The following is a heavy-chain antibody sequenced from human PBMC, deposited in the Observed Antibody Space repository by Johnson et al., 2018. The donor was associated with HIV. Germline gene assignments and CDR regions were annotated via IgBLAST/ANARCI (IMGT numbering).Heavy chain of an antibody. V-gene: IGHV3-15*01. Sequence: MLLVESGGGVVQPGRSLRLSCAASGFTFSNAWMSWVRQAPGKGLEWVGRIKSKTDGGTTDYAAPVKGRFTISRDDSKNTLYLQMNSLRAEDTAVYYCATRDPTHRPGVFDIWGQGTMVTVSS. CDR2: IKSKTDGGTT. J-gene: IGHJ3*02. CDR3: ATRDPTHRPGVFDI. D-gene: IGHD1-14*01. CDR1: GFTFSNAW.